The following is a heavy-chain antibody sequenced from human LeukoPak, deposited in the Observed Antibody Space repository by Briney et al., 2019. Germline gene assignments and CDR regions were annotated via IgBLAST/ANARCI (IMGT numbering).Heavy chain of an antibody. V-gene: IGHV1-2*02. CDR3: AREITGYYDSSGCFDY. J-gene: IGHJ4*02. CDR2: INPNSGGT. CDR1: GYTFTGYY. D-gene: IGHD3-22*01. Sequence: ASVKVSCKASGYTFTGYYMHWVRQAPGQGLEWMGWINPNSGGTNYAQKFQGRVTITTDESTSTAYMELSSLRSEDTAVYYCAREITGYYDSSGCFDYWGQGTLVTVSS.